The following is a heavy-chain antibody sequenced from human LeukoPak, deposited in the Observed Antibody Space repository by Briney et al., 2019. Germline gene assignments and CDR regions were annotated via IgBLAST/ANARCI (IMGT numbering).Heavy chain of an antibody. CDR2: IYYSGST. Sequence: LETLSLTCTVSGGSISSSSYYWAWIRQPPGKGLEWIGSIYYSGSTYYNPSLKSRVTISVDTSKNQFSLKLSSVTAADTAVYYCARRPSGFDPWGQGTLVTVSS. V-gene: IGHV4-39*07. CDR3: ARRPSGFDP. CDR1: GGSISSSSYY. J-gene: IGHJ5*02. D-gene: IGHD3-10*01.